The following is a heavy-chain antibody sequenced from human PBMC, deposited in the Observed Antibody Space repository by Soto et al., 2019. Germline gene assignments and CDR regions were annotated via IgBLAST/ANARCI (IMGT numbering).Heavy chain of an antibody. D-gene: IGHD5-18*01. V-gene: IGHV1-69*13. CDR2: IIPIFGTA. J-gene: IGHJ4*02. CDR3: ARAERGYSEDHLVFFDC. Sequence: GASVKVSCKASGGTFSSYAISWVRQAPGQGLEWMGGIIPIFGTANYAQNFQGRVTITADESTSTAYMELSSLRSEDTAVYYCARAERGYSEDHLVFFDCGGQGTPVSGYS. CDR1: GGTFSSYA.